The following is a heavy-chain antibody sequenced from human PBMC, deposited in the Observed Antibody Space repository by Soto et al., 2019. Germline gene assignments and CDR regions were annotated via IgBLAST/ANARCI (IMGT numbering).Heavy chain of an antibody. D-gene: IGHD2-15*01. CDR3: ARGRYCLNGRCFPHWFDS. J-gene: IGHJ5*01. V-gene: IGHV4-30-4*01. Sequence: LSLTCSVSGDSISTVDYFWAWIRQPPGQALEYIGYIYKSTTTYYNPSFESRVAISLDTSKSQFSLNVTSVTAADTAVYFCARGRYCLNGRCFPHWFDSCGQGTLVTVSS. CDR1: GDSISTVDYF. CDR2: IYKSTTT.